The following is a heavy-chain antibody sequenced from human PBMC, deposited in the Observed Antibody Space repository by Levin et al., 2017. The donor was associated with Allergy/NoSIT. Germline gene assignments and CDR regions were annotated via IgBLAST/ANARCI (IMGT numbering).Heavy chain of an antibody. J-gene: IGHJ4*02. CDR2: IRNKAHGGTT. CDR1: GFTFGDYA. D-gene: IGHD3-16*02. V-gene: IGHV3-49*04. CDR3: ARGGPPNYDYNWGSYRDGYFDY. Sequence: QPGGSLRLSCTGSGFTFGDYAMSWVRQAPGKGLEWVGFIRNKAHGGTTEYAASVKGRLTISRDDSKSIAYLQMNSLKTEDTAVYFCARGGPPNYDYNWGSYRDGYFDYWGQGTLVTASS.